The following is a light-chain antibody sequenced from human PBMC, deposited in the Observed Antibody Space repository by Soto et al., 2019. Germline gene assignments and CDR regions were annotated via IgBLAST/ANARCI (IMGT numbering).Light chain of an antibody. Sequence: QSALAQPPSASGSPGQSVTISCTGTSSDVGDNYVSWYQQHLGKAPKLIIYEVTLRPSGVPDRFSGSKSGNTSSLTVSGLQADEEADYYCSAYAGSNTFVFGTGTKLTVL. J-gene: IGLJ1*01. CDR1: SSDVGDNY. V-gene: IGLV2-8*01. CDR3: SAYAGSNTFV. CDR2: EVT.